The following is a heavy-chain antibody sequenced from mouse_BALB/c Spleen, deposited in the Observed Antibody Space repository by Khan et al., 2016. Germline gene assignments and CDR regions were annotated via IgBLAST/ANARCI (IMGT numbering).Heavy chain of an antibody. V-gene: IGHV2-9*02. Sequence: VELVESGPGLVAPSQSLSITCTVSGFSLTNSGVHWVRQPPRKGLDWLGVIWAGGSTDYNSALMSRLSITRDTTQNQVFLKMSSLQTDDTAMYYCARDDQDFDAWFASWGQGTLVTVSA. CDR3: ARDDQDFDAWFAS. J-gene: IGHJ3*01. CDR1: GFSLTNSG. CDR2: IWAGGST.